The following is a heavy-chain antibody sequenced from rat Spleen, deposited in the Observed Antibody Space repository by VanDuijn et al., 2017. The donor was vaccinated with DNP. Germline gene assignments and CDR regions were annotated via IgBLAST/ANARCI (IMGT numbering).Heavy chain of an antibody. V-gene: IGHV5S13*01. D-gene: IGHD1-2*01. CDR1: GFTFSNYG. Sequence: EVQLVESGGGLVQPGRSLKLSCAASGFTFSNYGMAWVRQAPTKGLEWVASIGTDDTNTDFRDSVKDRFTISRDNAKNTLYLQMDSLRSEDTATYYCASYYYSSYYYAMDAWGQGTSVTVSS. J-gene: IGHJ4*01. CDR3: ASYYYSSYYYAMDA. CDR2: IGTDDTNT.